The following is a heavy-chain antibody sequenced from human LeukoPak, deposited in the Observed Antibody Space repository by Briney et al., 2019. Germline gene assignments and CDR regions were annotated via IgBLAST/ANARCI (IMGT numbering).Heavy chain of an antibody. CDR1: GFTFYNFA. CDR3: ARDNVIIPDYGGPDFDY. V-gene: IGHV3-23*01. CDR2: ISGLGEKS. J-gene: IGHJ4*02. D-gene: IGHD4/OR15-4a*01. Sequence: GGSPRLSCATSGFTFYNFAMSWVRQAPGKGLEWVSHISGLGEKSYYADSVQGRFTVSRDNSKNTLYLQMNSLRVEDTALYYCARDNVIIPDYGGPDFDYWGQGTQVAVS.